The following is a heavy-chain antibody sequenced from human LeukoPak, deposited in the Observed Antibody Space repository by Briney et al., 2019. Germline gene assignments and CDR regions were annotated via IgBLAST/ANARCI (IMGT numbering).Heavy chain of an antibody. CDR2: ISAYNGNT. CDR1: GYTFASYG. Sequence: EASVKVSCKASGYTFASYGISWVRQAPGQGLEWMGWISAYNGNTNYAQKLQGRVTMTTDTSTSTAYMELRSLRSDGTAVYYCARDPKNSGWFDPWGQGTLATVSS. D-gene: IGHD6-25*01. J-gene: IGHJ5*02. CDR3: ARDPKNSGWFDP. V-gene: IGHV1-18*01.